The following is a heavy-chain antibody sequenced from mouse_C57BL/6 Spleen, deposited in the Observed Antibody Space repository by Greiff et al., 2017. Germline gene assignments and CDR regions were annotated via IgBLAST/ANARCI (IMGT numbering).Heavy chain of an antibody. Sequence: QVQLQQSGAELAKPGASVKLSCKASGYTFTSYWLHWVKQRPGQGLEWIGDINPSSGYTKYNQKFMDKATLTADKSSSTAYMPQINLTYQASAVSYFASGVYYNYYVCARDFWGTGTSVTVSS. CDR2: INPSSGYT. V-gene: IGHV1-7*01. CDR1: GYTFTSYW. J-gene: IGHJ4*01. CDR3: ASGVYYNYYVCARDF. D-gene: IGHD2-12*01.